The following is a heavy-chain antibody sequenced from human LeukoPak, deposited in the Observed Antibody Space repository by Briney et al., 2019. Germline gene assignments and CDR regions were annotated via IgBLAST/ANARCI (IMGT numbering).Heavy chain of an antibody. D-gene: IGHD3-22*01. CDR2: IYYSGST. CDR3: AREASYYYDSSGYNKGFDP. CDR1: GGSISSSSYY. V-gene: IGHV4-39*07. J-gene: IGHJ5*02. Sequence: SETLSLTCTVSGGSISSSSYYWGWIRQPPGKGLEWIGSIYYSGSTYYNPSLKSRVTISVDTSKNQFSLKLSSVTAADTAVYYCAREASYYYDSSGYNKGFDPWGQGTLVTVSS.